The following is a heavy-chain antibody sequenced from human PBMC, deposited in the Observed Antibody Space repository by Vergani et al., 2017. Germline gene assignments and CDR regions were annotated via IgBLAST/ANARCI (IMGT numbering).Heavy chain of an antibody. CDR2: IYTSGST. V-gene: IGHV4-61*02. J-gene: IGHJ2*01. CDR1: GGSISSGSYY. D-gene: IGHD2-21*01. CDR3: ARGDGGGGGDWYFDL. Sequence: QVQLQVSGPGLVKPSQTLSLTCTVSGGSISSGSYYWSWIRQPAGKGLEWIGRIYTSGSTNYNPSLKSRVTISVDTSKNQFSLKLSSVTASDTAVYYCARGDGGGGGDWYFDLWGRGTLVTVSS.